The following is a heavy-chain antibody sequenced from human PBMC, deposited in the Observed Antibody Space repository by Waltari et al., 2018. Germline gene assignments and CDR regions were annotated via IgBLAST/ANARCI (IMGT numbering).Heavy chain of an antibody. CDR2: ISYDGSNK. J-gene: IGHJ5*02. Sequence: QVQLVESGGGVVQPGRSLRLSCAASGFTFSSYAMPWVRQAPGKGLEWVAVISYDGSNKYYADSVKGRFTISRDNSKNTLYLQMNSLRAEDTAVYYCARDYGDNWFDPWGQGTLVTVSS. V-gene: IGHV3-30-3*01. D-gene: IGHD4-17*01. CDR1: GFTFSSYA. CDR3: ARDYGDNWFDP.